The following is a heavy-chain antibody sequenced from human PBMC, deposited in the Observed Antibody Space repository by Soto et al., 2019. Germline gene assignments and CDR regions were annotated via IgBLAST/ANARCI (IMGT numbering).Heavy chain of an antibody. CDR2: INHSGST. J-gene: IGHJ4*02. Sequence: SETLSLTCAVYGGSFSGYYWSWIRQPPGKGLEWMGEINHSGSTNYNPSLRSRVTISVDTSKNQFSLKLGSVTAADTAVSYSAREGGYASRWDYWRQGTQVTVSS. V-gene: IGHV4-34*01. CDR1: GGSFSGYY. D-gene: IGHD5-12*01. CDR3: AREGGYASRWDY.